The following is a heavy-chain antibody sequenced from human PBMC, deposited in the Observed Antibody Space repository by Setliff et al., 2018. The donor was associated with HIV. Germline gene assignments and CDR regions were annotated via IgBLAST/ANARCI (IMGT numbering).Heavy chain of an antibody. J-gene: IGHJ6*03. D-gene: IGHD1-26*01. CDR3: ATWGGSPDGYFYYYMDV. Sequence: ASVKVSCKASGYTFTGYYIHWVRRAPGQGLEWMGRINPSSGGTNYAPKSQGRVTMTRDKSISTAYMELSRLRSDDTAVYYCATWGGSPDGYFYYYMDVWGKGTTVTVSS. V-gene: IGHV1-2*06. CDR2: INPSSGGT. CDR1: GYTFTGYY.